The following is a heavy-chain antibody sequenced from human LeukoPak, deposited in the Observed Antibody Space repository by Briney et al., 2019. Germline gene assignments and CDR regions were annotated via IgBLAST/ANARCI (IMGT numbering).Heavy chain of an antibody. CDR1: GFIFNNYW. J-gene: IGHJ5*02. CDR3: AREMSTTVTNGGWFDP. V-gene: IGHV3-7*01. CDR2: IKRDGSEK. Sequence: PGGSLRLSCAASGFIFNNYWMNWVRQAPGKGLEWVANIKRDGSEKYYVDSVKGRFTISRDNAKNSLYLQMNSLRAEDTAVYYCAREMSTTVTNGGWFDPWGQGTLVTVSS. D-gene: IGHD4-17*01.